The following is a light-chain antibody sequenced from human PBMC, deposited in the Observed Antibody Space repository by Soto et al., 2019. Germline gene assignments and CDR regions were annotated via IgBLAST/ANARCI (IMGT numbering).Light chain of an antibody. CDR2: KAS. CDR3: QEFNTWT. J-gene: IGKJ1*01. Sequence: DIQMTQSPSTLSASVGDRVTITCRASQSISRWLAWYQQKPGKVPKLLIYKASNLESGVPSRFSGSGSGTEFSHTSRSLQPDDFATYYCQEFNTWTFGQGTKVEIK. V-gene: IGKV1-5*03. CDR1: QSISRW.